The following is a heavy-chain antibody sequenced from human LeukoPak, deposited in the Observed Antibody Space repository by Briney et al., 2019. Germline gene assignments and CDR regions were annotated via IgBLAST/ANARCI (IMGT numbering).Heavy chain of an antibody. V-gene: IGHV3-11*05. J-gene: IGHJ5*02. CDR2: ISSSSSYT. Sequence: GGSLRLSCAASGFAFSDYYMSWIRQAPGKGLEWVSYISSSSSYTNYADSVKGRFTISRDNAKNSLYLQMNSLRAGDTAVYSCPKERGRSIDDLSNWFDPWGQGTLVTVSS. D-gene: IGHD6-6*01. CDR3: PKERGRSIDDLSNWFDP. CDR1: GFAFSDYY.